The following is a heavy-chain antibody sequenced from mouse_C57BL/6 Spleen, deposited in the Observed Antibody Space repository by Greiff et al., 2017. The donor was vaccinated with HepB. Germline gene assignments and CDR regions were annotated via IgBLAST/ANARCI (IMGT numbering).Heavy chain of an antibody. J-gene: IGHJ4*01. CDR1: GYTFTSYG. Sequence: VQLQQSGAELARPGASVKLSCKASGYTFTSYGISWVKQRTGQGLEWIGEIYPRSGNTYYNEKFKGKATLTADKSSSTAYMELRSLTSEDSAVYFCARYDYDVGDYAMDYWGQGTSVTVSS. CDR3: ARYDYDVGDYAMDY. D-gene: IGHD2-4*01. CDR2: IYPRSGNT. V-gene: IGHV1-81*01.